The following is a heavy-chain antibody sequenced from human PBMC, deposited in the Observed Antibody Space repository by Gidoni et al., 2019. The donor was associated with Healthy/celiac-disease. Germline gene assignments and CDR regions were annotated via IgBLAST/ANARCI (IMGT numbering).Heavy chain of an antibody. CDR3: ARNCRPGYSRRAGEYFQH. CDR2: RKHDGSEK. D-gene: IGHD6-13*01. V-gene: IGHV3-7*04. CDR1: GFTFSSYW. J-gene: IGHJ1*01. Sequence: EVQLVESGGGLVQPGGSLRLSCAASGFTFSSYWMSWVANRKHDGSEKYYVDYVKGRFTISRDNAKNALYLQMNSLRAEDTAVYYCARNCRPGYSRRAGEYFQHWGQGTLVTVSS.